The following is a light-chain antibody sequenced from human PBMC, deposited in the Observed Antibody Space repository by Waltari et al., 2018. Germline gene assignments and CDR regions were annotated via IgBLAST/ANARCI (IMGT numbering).Light chain of an antibody. CDR3: QMYVRLPVT. CDR1: QSVGRA. Sequence: EIVLTQSPGTLALSPGERATLPCRASQSVGRALAWYQQKPGQAPRLLIYDASSRATGIPDRFSGSGSGTDFSLTISRVGPEDFAVYYCQMYVRLPVTFGQGTKVEVK. J-gene: IGKJ1*01. CDR2: DAS. V-gene: IGKV3-20*01.